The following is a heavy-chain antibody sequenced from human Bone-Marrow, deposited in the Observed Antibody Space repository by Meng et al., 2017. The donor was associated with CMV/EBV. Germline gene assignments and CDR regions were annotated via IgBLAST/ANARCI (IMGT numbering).Heavy chain of an antibody. CDR1: GFTSSSYE. D-gene: IGHD6-19*01. CDR2: ISSSGSTI. J-gene: IGHJ6*02. CDR3: ARAGYSSGWWGLDV. V-gene: IGHV3-48*03. Sequence: GESLKISCAASGFTSSSYEMNWVRQAPGKGLEWVSYISSSGSTIYYADSVKGRFTISRDNAKNSLYLQMNSLRAEDTAVYYCARAGYSSGWWGLDVWGQGTTVTVSS.